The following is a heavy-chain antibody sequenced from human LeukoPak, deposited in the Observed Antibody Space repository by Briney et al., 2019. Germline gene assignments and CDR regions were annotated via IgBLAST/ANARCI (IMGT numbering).Heavy chain of an antibody. CDR1: GFSLNDYY. V-gene: IGHV3-11*01. D-gene: IGHD4-11*01. Sequence: GVSLRLSCAATGFSLNDYYVTWIRQPPGKALEWISYVSMTGTSTNYADSVKGRFTISRDYAKNLVFLQMNNLRADDTALYYCARVHLRLHWGQGTQVTVSS. CDR3: ARVHLRLH. J-gene: IGHJ4*02. CDR2: VSMTGTST.